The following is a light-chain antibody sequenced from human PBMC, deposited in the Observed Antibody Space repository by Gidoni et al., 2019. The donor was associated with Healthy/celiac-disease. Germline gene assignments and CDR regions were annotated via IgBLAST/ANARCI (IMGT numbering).Light chain of an antibody. CDR3: SSYTSSSTVVV. Sequence: QSALTQPASVSGSPGQSITISCTGTSSDVGGYNYVSWYQQHPGKAPKLMIYDVSNRPSGVSNRFSGSKSVNTASLTISGLQAEDEADYYCSSYTSSSTVVVFGGGTKLTVL. V-gene: IGLV2-14*03. CDR1: SSDVGGYNY. CDR2: DVS. J-gene: IGLJ2*01.